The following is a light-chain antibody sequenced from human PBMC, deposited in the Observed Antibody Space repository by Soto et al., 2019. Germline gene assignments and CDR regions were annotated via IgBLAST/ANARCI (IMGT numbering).Light chain of an antibody. CDR2: GAS. CDR3: PQYNNWPFT. CDR1: QSISSN. J-gene: IGKJ3*01. V-gene: IGKV3-15*01. Sequence: EIAMTQSPATLSVSPGERATLSCRASQSISSNLAWYQQKPGQAPRLLIYGASTRANGIPATFSGSGSGTEFTLTISSLQSEDFAVYYCPQYNNWPFTFGPGTKVDIK.